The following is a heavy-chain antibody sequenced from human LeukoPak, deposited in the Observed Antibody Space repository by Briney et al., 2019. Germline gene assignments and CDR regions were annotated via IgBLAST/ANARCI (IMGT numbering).Heavy chain of an antibody. CDR1: GFSVSGKF. V-gene: IGHV3-23*01. Sequence: PGGPLRLSCAASGFSVSGKFMSWVRQAPGKGLEWVSAISGSGGSTYYADSVKGRFTITRDNSKNTLYLQMNSLRAEDTAVYYCATSSDLVSHLSWGQGTLVTVSS. CDR2: ISGSGGST. D-gene: IGHD3-9*01. CDR3: ATSSDLVSHLS. J-gene: IGHJ5*02.